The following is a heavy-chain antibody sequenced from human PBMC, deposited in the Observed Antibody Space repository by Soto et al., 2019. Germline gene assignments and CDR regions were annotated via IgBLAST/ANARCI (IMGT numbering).Heavy chain of an antibody. D-gene: IGHD3-10*01. CDR3: ARPQIRVSGDNGAEY. J-gene: IGHJ4*02. Sequence: GGSLRLSCAASGFTFSTYAMNWVRQAPGKGLEWVSAISGGGDSTYYADSVKGRFTISRDNSKNTLFLQMNSLRAEDTAVYYCARPQIRVSGDNGAEYWGQETLVTVSS. CDR2: ISGGGDST. V-gene: IGHV3-23*01. CDR1: GFTFSTYA.